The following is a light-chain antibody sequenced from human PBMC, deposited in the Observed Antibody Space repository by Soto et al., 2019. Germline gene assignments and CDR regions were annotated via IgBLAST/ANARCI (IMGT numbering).Light chain of an antibody. J-gene: IGKJ4*01. V-gene: IGKV1-39*01. CDR3: QQSYSTPLT. CDR2: AAS. Sequence: MQMTQAPSSLSVSFGDRVTITCRASQSIGGFLNWYQQKLGKAPKLLIYAASSLQSGVPSRFSGSGSGTDFTLTISSLQPEDFATYYCQQSYSTPLTFGGGTEVDI. CDR1: QSIGGF.